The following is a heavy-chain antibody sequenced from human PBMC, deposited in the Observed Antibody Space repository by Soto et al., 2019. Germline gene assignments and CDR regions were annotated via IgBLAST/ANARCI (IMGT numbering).Heavy chain of an antibody. CDR2: INAGNGNT. Sequence: QVQLVQSGAAEKKPGASVKVSCKASGYPFTSYAMHWVRKAPGQRLEWMGWINAGNGNTNYSQKFQGRVTITRDKSGSTAYMELSSLRSEGKAVYYCARGGEPIAYWGQGTLVTVPS. V-gene: IGHV1-3*05. J-gene: IGHJ4*02. CDR3: ARGGEPIAY. D-gene: IGHD2-21*01. CDR1: GYPFTSYA.